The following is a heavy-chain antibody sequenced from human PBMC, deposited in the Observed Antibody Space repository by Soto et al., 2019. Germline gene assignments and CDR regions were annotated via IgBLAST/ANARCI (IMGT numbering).Heavy chain of an antibody. CDR1: GSTFGDYA. V-gene: IGHV3-49*04. J-gene: IGHJ5*02. CDR2: IRSKAYGGTT. Sequence: PGGSLRLSCTASGSTFGDYAMSWVRQAPGKGLEWVGFIRSKAYGGTTEYAASVKGRFTISRDDYKSIAYLQMNSLKTEDTAVYYCTRDNTWFDPWDQRTLVAVSS. CDR3: TRDNTWFDP.